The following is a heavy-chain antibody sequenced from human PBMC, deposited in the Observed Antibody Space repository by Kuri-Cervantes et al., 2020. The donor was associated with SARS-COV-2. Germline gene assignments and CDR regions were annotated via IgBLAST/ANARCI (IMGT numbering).Heavy chain of an antibody. CDR2: IDPSDSYT. D-gene: IGHD2-15*01. CDR1: GYDFTIYW. Sequence: GESLKISCEVSGYDFTIYWISWVRQMPGKGLEWMGRIDPSDSYTGYSPSFGGHVTISIDKSISTAYLQWSSLKASDTAMYYCVRTPHLGAFDFWGQGAMVTVSS. CDR3: VRTPHLGAFDF. J-gene: IGHJ3*01. V-gene: IGHV5-10-1*01.